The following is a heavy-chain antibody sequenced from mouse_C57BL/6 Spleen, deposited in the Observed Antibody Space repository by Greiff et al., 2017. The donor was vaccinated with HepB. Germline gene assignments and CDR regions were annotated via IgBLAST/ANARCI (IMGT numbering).Heavy chain of an antibody. V-gene: IGHV1-81*01. Sequence: QVQLKESGAELARPGASVKLSCKASGYTFTSYGISWVKQRTGQGLEWIGEIYPRSGNTYYNEKFKGKATLTADKSSSTAYMELRSLTSEDSAVYFCARGDSNNYYAMDYWGQGTSVTVSS. CDR3: ARGDSNNYYAMDY. CDR1: GYTFTSYG. J-gene: IGHJ4*01. D-gene: IGHD2-5*01. CDR2: IYPRSGNT.